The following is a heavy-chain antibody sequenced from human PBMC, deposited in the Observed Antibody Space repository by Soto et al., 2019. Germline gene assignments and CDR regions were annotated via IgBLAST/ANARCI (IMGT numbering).Heavy chain of an antibody. J-gene: IGHJ6*02. CDR3: AKDKGLSLQQLPPYYYYGMDV. CDR1: GGTFSSYA. Sequence: QVQLVQSGAEVKKPGSSVKVSCKASGGTFSSYAISWVRQAPGQGLEWMGGIIPIFGTANYAQKFQGRVTITADESTSTAYMELSSLRSEDTAVYYCAKDKGLSLQQLPPYYYYGMDVWGQGTTVTVSS. D-gene: IGHD6-13*01. CDR2: IIPIFGTA. V-gene: IGHV1-69*01.